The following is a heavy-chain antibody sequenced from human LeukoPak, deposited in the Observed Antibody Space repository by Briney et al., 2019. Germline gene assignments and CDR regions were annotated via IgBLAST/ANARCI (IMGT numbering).Heavy chain of an antibody. D-gene: IGHD2-21*01. CDR2: IIPIFGTA. CDR3: ARSPTYCGGDCYFDY. Sequence: SVKVSCKASGYTFTGYYMQWVRQAPGQGLEWMEGIIPIFGTANYAQKFQGRVTITADESTSTAYMELSSLRSEDTAVYYCARSPTYCGGDCYFDYWGQGTLVTASS. J-gene: IGHJ4*02. V-gene: IGHV1-69*13. CDR1: GYTFTGYY.